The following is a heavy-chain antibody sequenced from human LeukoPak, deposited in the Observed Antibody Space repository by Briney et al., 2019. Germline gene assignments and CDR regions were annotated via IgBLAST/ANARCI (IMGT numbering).Heavy chain of an antibody. CDR1: GYTFTGYY. CDR3: ARAQDIVEEGDDAFDI. CDR2: INPNSGGT. J-gene: IGHJ3*02. V-gene: IGHV1-2*02. Sequence: GASVKVSCKASGYTFTGYYMHWVRQAPGQGLEWMGWINPNSGGTNYAQKFQGRVTMTRDTSISTAYMELSRLRSDDTAVYYCARAQDIVEEGDDAFDIWGQGTMVTVSS. D-gene: IGHD2-15*01.